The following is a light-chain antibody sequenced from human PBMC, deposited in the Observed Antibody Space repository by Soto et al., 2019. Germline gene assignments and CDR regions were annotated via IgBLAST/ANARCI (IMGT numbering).Light chain of an antibody. J-gene: IGKJ2*01. CDR1: QGIRNG. CDR3: LQHNTYPPV. Sequence: DIQMTQSPSTLSASVGDRVTITCRASQGIRNGLGWYQQNLGKAPKRLIYAASILQSGVPSRFSGSGSGTEFTLTISSLQPEDFATYYCLQHNTYPPVLGQGTKLEIK. V-gene: IGKV1-17*01. CDR2: AAS.